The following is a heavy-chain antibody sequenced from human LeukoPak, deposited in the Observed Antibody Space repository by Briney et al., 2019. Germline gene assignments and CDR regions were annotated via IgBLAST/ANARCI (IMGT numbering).Heavy chain of an antibody. CDR1: GVTFSSYA. V-gene: IGHV3-30*04. D-gene: IGHD3-22*01. Sequence: GGSLRLSCAASGVTFSSYAMHWVRQAPGKGLEWVAGISYDGSNRYYADSVKGRFTISRDNSKNTLYLQMNSLRAEDTAVYYCARDYDSSGYFFDNWGQGTLVTVSS. J-gene: IGHJ4*02. CDR2: ISYDGSNR. CDR3: ARDYDSSGYFFDN.